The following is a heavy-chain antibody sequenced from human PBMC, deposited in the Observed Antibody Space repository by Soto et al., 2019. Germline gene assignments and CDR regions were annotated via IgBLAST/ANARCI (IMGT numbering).Heavy chain of an antibody. CDR1: GFTFSSYA. V-gene: IGHV3-23*01. CDR3: AKEVYYGSGSYLIYFDY. D-gene: IGHD3-10*01. J-gene: IGHJ4*02. CDR2: ISGSGGST. Sequence: GGSLRLSCAASGFTFSSYAMSWVRQAPGKGLEWVSAISGSGGSTYYADSVKGRFTISRDNSKNTLYLQMNSLRAEDTAVYYCAKEVYYGSGSYLIYFDYWGQGTLVTVSS.